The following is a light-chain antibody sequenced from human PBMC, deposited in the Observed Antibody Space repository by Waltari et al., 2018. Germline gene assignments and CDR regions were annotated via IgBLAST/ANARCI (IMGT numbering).Light chain of an antibody. CDR3: QQYGSSPALT. CDR2: GAS. CDR1: QRVSSSY. Sequence: EIALTQSPGTLSLSPGERATLSCRAGQRVSSSYLACYQQKPGQAPRLLIYGASSRATGIADRFSGSGSGTDFSLTISRLEPEDFAVYYCQQYGSSPALTFGGGTKVEIK. V-gene: IGKV3-20*01. J-gene: IGKJ4*01.